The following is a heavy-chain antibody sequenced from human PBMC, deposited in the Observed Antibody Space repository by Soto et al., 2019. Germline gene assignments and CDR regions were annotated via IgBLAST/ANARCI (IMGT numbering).Heavy chain of an antibody. Sequence: GSLRLSCAASGFTFSSYSMNWVRQAPGKGLEWVSSISSSSSYIYYADSVKGRFTISRDNAKNSLYLQMNSLRAEDTAVYYCARDGGSGELFYYYYGMDVWGQGTTVTVSS. V-gene: IGHV3-21*01. CDR3: ARDGGSGELFYYYYGMDV. D-gene: IGHD3-10*01. J-gene: IGHJ6*02. CDR1: GFTFSSYS. CDR2: ISSSSSYI.